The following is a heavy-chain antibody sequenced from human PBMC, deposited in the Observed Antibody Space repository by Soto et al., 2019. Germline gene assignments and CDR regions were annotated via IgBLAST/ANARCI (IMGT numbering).Heavy chain of an antibody. V-gene: IGHV1-69*13. CDR3: ARDVWFSLDS. Sequence: SVKVSCKASGGTFSSYAISWVRQAPGQGLEWMGGIIPIFGTANYAQKFQGRVTITADESTSTAYMELSSLRVDDTAVYYCARDVWFSLDSWGRGTLVTVSS. D-gene: IGHD3-9*01. CDR2: IIPIFGTA. CDR1: GGTFSSYA. J-gene: IGHJ4*02.